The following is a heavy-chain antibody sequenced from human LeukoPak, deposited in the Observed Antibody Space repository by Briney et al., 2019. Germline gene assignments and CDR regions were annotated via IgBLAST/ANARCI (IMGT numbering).Heavy chain of an antibody. J-gene: IGHJ4*02. Sequence: GGSLRLSCAASGFTFSNYWMNWVRQAPGKGLGWVANIKQDGSAKYYVDSVKGRLTISRDNAKSLLYLQMNSLRAEDAAVYYCAGGQGFLIDYWGQGTLVTVSS. CDR1: GFTFSNYW. CDR3: AGGQGFLIDY. CDR2: IKQDGSAK. D-gene: IGHD3-3*01. V-gene: IGHV3-7*01.